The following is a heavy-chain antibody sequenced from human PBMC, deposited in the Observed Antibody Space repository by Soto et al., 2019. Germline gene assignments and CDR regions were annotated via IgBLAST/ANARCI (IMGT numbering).Heavy chain of an antibody. CDR2: FDPEDGET. V-gene: IGHV1-24*01. D-gene: IGHD3-22*01. CDR3: ACSSGYYRTIDY. J-gene: IGHJ4*02. Sequence: GASVKVSCKVSGYTLTELSIHWVRQAPGKGLEWMGGFDPEDGETIYAQKFQGRVTMTEDTSTDTAYMELSSLRSEDTAVYYCACSSGYYRTIDYWGQGTLVTVSS. CDR1: GYTLTELS.